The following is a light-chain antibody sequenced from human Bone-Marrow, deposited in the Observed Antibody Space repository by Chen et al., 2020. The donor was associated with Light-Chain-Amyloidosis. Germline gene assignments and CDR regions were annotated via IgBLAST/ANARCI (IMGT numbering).Light chain of an antibody. V-gene: IGKV3-20*01. J-gene: IGKJ4*01. CDR2: GSS. CDR3: QQYGTSPLT. CDR1: QTISSNY. Sequence: EIVLTQSPATLSLSPGEGANLSCRASQTISSNYLTWYQQKFGQAPRLLIDGSSSRATGIPDRFTGSGSEADFTLTINRLEPEEFAMYYCQQYGTSPLTGGGGTKVEIK.